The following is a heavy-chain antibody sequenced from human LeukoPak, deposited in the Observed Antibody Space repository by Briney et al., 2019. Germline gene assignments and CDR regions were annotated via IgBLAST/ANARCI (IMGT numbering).Heavy chain of an antibody. CDR1: GFTFDGYT. Sequence: PGGSLRLSCAASGFTFDGYTIHWVRQAPGKGLEWVSLINWDGRKTYYADSVKGRFTISRDNNKDSLYLQMNSLRTEDTAFYYCAKDGRGYTYSYFGYWGQGTLVTVSS. J-gene: IGHJ4*02. D-gene: IGHD5-18*01. V-gene: IGHV3-43*01. CDR2: INWDGRKT. CDR3: AKDGRGYTYSYFGY.